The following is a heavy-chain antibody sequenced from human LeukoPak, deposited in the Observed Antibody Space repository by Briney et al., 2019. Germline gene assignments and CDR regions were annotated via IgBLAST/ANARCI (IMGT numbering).Heavy chain of an antibody. D-gene: IGHD6-13*01. J-gene: IGHJ5*02. CDR1: GGSISSYY. V-gene: IGHV4-59*01. Sequence: SETLSLTCTVSGGSISSYYWSWIRQPPGKGQEWIGYIYYSGSTNCNPSLKSRVTISVDTSKNQFSLKLSSVTAADTAVYYCARQEYSSSWTQSNWFDPWGQGTLVTVSS. CDR2: IYYSGST. CDR3: ARQEYSSSWTQSNWFDP.